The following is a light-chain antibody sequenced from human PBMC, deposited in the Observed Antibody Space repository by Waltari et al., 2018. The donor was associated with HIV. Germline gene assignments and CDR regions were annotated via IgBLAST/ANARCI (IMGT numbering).Light chain of an antibody. V-gene: IGLV2-14*03. CDR2: AVS. J-gene: IGLJ1*01. CDR3: SSYTSTSTVYV. Sequence: QSALTQPASVSGSPGQSITISCTGTSSDVGGYNSVSWYQLHPGKAPKLMIYAVSNRPSGVSNRFSGSESDNTASLTISGLQAEDEADYYCSSYTSTSTVYVFGTGTEVTVL. CDR1: SSDVGGYNS.